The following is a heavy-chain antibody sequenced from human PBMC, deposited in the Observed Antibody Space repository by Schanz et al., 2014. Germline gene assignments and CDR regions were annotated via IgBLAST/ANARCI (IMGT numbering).Heavy chain of an antibody. Sequence: VQLVESGGDLVKPGGSLRLSCEASGFTFSNYGMNWVRQAPGKGLEWVAVISYDGNNEDYADSVKGRFSISRDNSQNTLYLQMDSLRPNDTTAYFCAKDSGYCGGGPCYCFEYWGLGILVTVSS. CDR1: GFTFSNYG. CDR2: ISYDGNNE. J-gene: IGHJ4*02. CDR3: AKDSGYCGGGPCYCFEY. V-gene: IGHV3-30*18. D-gene: IGHD2-15*01.